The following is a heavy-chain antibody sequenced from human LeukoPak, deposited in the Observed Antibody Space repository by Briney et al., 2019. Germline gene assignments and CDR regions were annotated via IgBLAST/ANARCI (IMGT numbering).Heavy chain of an antibody. CDR1: GYSFTSYW. V-gene: IGHV5-51*01. D-gene: IGHD2-21*02. J-gene: IGHJ4*02. CDR3: ARIPRNCGGNCYHFDY. CDR2: IYPGDSDT. Sequence: GESQKISCKGSGYSFTSYWIGWVRQMPGKGLEWMGIIYPGDSDTRYSPSFQGQVTISADKSISTAYLQWSSLKASDTAMYYCARIPRNCGGNCYHFDYWGQGTLVTVSS.